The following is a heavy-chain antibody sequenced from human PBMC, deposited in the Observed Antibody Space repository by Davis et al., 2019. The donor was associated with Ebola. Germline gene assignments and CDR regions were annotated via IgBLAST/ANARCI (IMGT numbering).Heavy chain of an antibody. D-gene: IGHD6-19*01. V-gene: IGHV1-18*01. Sequence: ASVKVSCKASGYTFTSYGISWVRQAPGQGLEWMGWISAYNGNTNYAQKLQGRVTMTTDTSTSTAYMELRSLRSDDTAVYYCARDREMAVAGTGGYWGQGTLVTVSS. CDR1: GYTFTSYG. J-gene: IGHJ4*02. CDR2: ISAYNGNT. CDR3: ARDREMAVAGTGGY.